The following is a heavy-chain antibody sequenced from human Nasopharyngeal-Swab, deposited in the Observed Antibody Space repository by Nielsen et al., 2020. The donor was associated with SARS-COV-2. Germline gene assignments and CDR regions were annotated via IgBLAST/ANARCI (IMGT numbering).Heavy chain of an antibody. D-gene: IGHD2-21*01. J-gene: IGHJ6*02. CDR3: ARAGDIRYYYYGMDV. CDR2: INHSGST. V-gene: IGHV4-34*01. Sequence: PGKGLEWIGEINHSGSTNYNPSLKSRVTISVDTSKSQFSLKLSSVTAADTAVYYCARAGDIRYYYYGMDVWGQGTTVTVSS.